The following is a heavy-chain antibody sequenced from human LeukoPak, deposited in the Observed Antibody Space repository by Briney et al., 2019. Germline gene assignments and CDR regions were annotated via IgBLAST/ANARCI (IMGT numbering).Heavy chain of an antibody. V-gene: IGHV3-30*18. CDR2: ISFDGSHV. Sequence: GTSLKLSCAASGFTFRSYGMHWVRQPPGKGLEWLAVISFDGSHVYYADSVKGRFTMSRDNANNTLYLHMSNLRPNDTAVYYCAKKDGSVRGTIDYWGQGTLVTVSS. CDR1: GFTFRSYG. CDR3: AKKDGSVRGTIDY. D-gene: IGHD1/OR15-1a*01. J-gene: IGHJ4*02.